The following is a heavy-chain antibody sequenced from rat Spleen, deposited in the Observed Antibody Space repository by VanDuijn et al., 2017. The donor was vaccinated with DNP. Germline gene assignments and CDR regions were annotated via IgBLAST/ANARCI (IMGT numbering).Heavy chain of an antibody. V-gene: IGHV2-8*01. CDR1: GFSLTDYS. CDR3: TSDSLNSSSFVY. J-gene: IGHJ3*01. CDR2: MRYNGDT. D-gene: IGHD1-2*01. Sequence: QVQLKESGPGLVQPSETLSLTCTVSGFSLTDYSVYWVRQPSGKGLEWMGRMRYNGDTAYNSALKSRLSVSRDTSKSQVFLKMNSLQTDDTGTYYCTSDSLNSSSFVYWGQGSLVTVSS.